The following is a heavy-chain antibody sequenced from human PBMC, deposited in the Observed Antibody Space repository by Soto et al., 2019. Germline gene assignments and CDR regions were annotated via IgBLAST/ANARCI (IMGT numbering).Heavy chain of an antibody. CDR1: GASITSGSLS. V-gene: IGHV4-39*02. CDR2: TFFHTLKT. J-gene: IGHJ6*02. D-gene: IGHD1-26*01. Sequence: PSETLSLTCAVSGASITSGSLSWCWIRQTPAQGLERIGSTFFHTLKTYYNPSLKSRVTISLDTSSNHFSLKLSSVPAAATAVSYCAGLHTYWSDWQNYPYSDLDVWGQGPTGHRLL. CDR3: AGLHTYWSDWQNYPYSDLDV.